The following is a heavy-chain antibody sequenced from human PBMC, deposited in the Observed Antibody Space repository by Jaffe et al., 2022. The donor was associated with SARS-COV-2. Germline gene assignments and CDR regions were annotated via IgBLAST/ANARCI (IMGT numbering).Heavy chain of an antibody. Sequence: EVQLVESGGGLVQPGGSLRLSCAASGFTFSSYAMSWVRQAPGKGLEWVSAISGSGGSTYYADSVKGRFTISRDNSKNTLYLQMNSLRAEDTAVYYCAEGSMVSSGYYPPLRYWGQGTLVTVSS. CDR1: GFTFSSYA. J-gene: IGHJ4*02. V-gene: IGHV3-23*04. D-gene: IGHD3-22*01. CDR2: ISGSGGST. CDR3: AEGSMVSSGYYPPLRY.